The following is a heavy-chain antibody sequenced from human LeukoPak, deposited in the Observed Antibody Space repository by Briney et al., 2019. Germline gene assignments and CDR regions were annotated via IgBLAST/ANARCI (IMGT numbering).Heavy chain of an antibody. V-gene: IGHV3-30*02. D-gene: IGHD3-22*01. CDR3: GKDCDTMIVVVNGFNFQH. CDR2: IWYDGSNN. CDR1: GFPFRTYG. Sequence: GGSLRLSCAASGFPFRTYGMHWLREAPGTAVVGVTFIWYDGSNNYYADSVKGRFPISRDNSKNTLYLQMNSLRVEDTAVYYCGKDCDTMIVVVNGFNFQHWGRGTLVTVSS. J-gene: IGHJ1*01.